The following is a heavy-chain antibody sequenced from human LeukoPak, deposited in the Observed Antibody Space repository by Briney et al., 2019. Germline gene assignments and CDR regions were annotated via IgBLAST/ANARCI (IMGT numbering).Heavy chain of an antibody. CDR2: IYHSGST. D-gene: IGHD3-9*01. J-gene: IGHJ4*02. Sequence: PSETLSLTCAVSGGYISSGGYSWSWIRQPPGKGLEWIGYIYHSGSTYYNPSLKSRVTISVDRSKNQFSLKLSSVTAADTAVYYCASRDYDILTGRPHNDYWGQGTLVTVSS. CDR3: ASRDYDILTGRPHNDY. CDR1: GGYISSGGYS. V-gene: IGHV4-30-2*01.